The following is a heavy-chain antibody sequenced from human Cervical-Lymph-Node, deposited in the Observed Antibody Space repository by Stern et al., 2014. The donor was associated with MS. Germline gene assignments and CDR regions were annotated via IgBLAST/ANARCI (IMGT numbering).Heavy chain of an antibody. CDR3: ANRDMGYTYGRHDY. V-gene: IGHV1-69*06. CDR2: IVPVFGTP. D-gene: IGHD5-12*01. J-gene: IGHJ4*02. CDR1: GGTFNNHA. Sequence: MQLVESGAEVKKPGSSVKVSCKASGGTFNNHAISWVRQARGQGLEWMGGIVPVFGTPDYARKFQGRVTITADKSTSTVHMVLSSLNREDTGIYYCANRDMGYTYGRHDYWGQGTLVTVS.